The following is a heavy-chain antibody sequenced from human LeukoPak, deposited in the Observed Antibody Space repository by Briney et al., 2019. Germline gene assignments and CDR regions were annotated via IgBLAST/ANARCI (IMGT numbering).Heavy chain of an antibody. Sequence: GGSLRLSCAASGFTFSSYAMHWVRQAPGKGLEWVAVISYDGSNKYYADSVKGRFTISRDNSKNTLYLQMNSLRADDTAVYYCARVEPSVAGRTNYFDYWGQGTLVTASS. J-gene: IGHJ4*02. CDR3: ARVEPSVAGRTNYFDY. CDR2: ISYDGSNK. D-gene: IGHD6-19*01. V-gene: IGHV3-30*14. CDR1: GFTFSSYA.